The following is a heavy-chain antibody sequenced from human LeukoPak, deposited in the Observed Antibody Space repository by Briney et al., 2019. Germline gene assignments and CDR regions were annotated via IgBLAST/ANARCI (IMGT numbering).Heavy chain of an antibody. CDR2: IYPGDSDT. J-gene: IGHJ4*02. V-gene: IGHV5-51*01. D-gene: IGHD3-3*01. CDR1: GYSFTSYW. CDR3: ARRPYYDFWSGYYTVPYFDY. Sequence: GESLKISCKGSGYSFTSYWIGWVRQMPGKGLEWMGIIYPGDSDTRYSPSFQGQVTISADKSISTAYLQWSSLKASDTAMYYCARRPYYDFWSGYYTVPYFDYWGQGTLVTVSS.